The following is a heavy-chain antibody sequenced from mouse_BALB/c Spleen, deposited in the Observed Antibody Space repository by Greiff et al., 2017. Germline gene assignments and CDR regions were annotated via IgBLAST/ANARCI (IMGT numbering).Heavy chain of an antibody. D-gene: IGHD2-14*01. CDR1: GFNIKDTY. V-gene: IGHV14-3*02. Sequence: VQLQQSGAELVKPGASVKLSCTASGFNIKDTYMHWVKQRPEQGLEWIGRIDPANGNTKYDPKFQGKATITADTSSNTAYLQLSSLTSEDTAVYYCVLPQAYYRYDGYWGQGTTLTVSS. CDR2: IDPANGNT. J-gene: IGHJ2*01. CDR3: VLPQAYYRYDGY.